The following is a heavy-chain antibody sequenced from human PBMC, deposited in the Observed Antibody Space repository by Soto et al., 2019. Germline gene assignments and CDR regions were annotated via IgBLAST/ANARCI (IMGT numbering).Heavy chain of an antibody. V-gene: IGHV3-30-3*01. Sequence: QVQLVESGGGVVQPGRSLRLSCAASGFTFSSYAMHWVRQAPGKGLEWVAVISYDGSNKYYADSVKGRFTISRDNSKNTLYLQMNSLRAEDTAVYYCASSGPYDSSGYYYPPLVFYFDYWGQGTLVTVSS. CDR2: ISYDGSNK. J-gene: IGHJ4*02. D-gene: IGHD3-22*01. CDR3: ASSGPYDSSGYYYPPLVFYFDY. CDR1: GFTFSSYA.